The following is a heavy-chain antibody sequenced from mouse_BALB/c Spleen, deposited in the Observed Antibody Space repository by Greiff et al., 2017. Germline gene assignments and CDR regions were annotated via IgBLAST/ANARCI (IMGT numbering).Heavy chain of an antibody. V-gene: IGHV1-39*01. D-gene: IGHD6-1*01. Sequence: VQLKESGPELEKPGASVKISCKASGYSFTGYNMNWVKQSNGKSLEWIGNIDPYYGGTSYNQKFKGKATLTVDKSSSTAYMQLKSMTSEDSAVYYCARDATSYWYFDVWGAGTTVTVSS. CDR1: GYSFTGYN. J-gene: IGHJ1*01. CDR2: IDPYYGGT. CDR3: ARDATSYWYFDV.